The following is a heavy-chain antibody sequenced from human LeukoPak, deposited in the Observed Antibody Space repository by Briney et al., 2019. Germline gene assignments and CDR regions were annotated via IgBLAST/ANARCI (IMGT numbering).Heavy chain of an antibody. CDR3: AKSEVGAISWVH. CDR1: GYTFTNHY. J-gene: IGHJ4*02. D-gene: IGHD1-26*01. V-gene: IGHV1-46*01. Sequence: ASVKVSCKASGYTFTNHYMHWVRQAPGQGLEWMGIINPSGGSTSYAQKFQGRVTMTRDTSTSTVSTELSSLRSEDTAVYYCAKSEVGAISWVHWGQGTLVIVSS. CDR2: INPSGGST.